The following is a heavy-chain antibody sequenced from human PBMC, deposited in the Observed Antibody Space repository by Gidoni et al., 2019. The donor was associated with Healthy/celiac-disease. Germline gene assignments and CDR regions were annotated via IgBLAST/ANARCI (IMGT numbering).Heavy chain of an antibody. D-gene: IGHD3-3*01. J-gene: IGHJ4*02. CDR2: IYHSGST. V-gene: IGHV4-30-2*01. CDR1: GGSISSGGYS. Sequence: QLQLQESGSGLVKPSQTLSLTCAVSGGSISSGGYSWSWIRQPPGKGLEWIGYIYHSGSTYYNPSLKSRVTISVDRSKNQFSLKLSSVTAADTAVYYCASLPPYDFWSGSNTGYFDYWGQGTLVTVSS. CDR3: ASLPPYDFWSGSNTGYFDY.